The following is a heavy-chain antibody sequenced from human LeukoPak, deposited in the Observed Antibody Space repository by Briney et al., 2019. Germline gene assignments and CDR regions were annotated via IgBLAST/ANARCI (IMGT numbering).Heavy chain of an antibody. J-gene: IGHJ6*02. D-gene: IGHD5-18*01. CDR3: ARISDTAYYYGMDV. V-gene: IGHV1-69*04. CDR2: IIPIFGIA. Sequence: SVKVSCKASGGTFSSYAISWVRQAPGQGLEWMGRIIPIFGIANYAQKFQGRVTITADKSTSTAYMELSSLRSEDTAVYYCARISDTAYYYGMDVWGQGTTVTVSS. CDR1: GGTFSSYA.